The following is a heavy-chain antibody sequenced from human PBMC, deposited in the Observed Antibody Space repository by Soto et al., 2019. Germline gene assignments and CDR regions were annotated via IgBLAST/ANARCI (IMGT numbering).Heavy chain of an antibody. CDR2: VYYTGST. CDR1: GGSISGSY. Sequence: XEPLSLPSSVSGGSISGSYWSWIPQSPGKGLEWLGYVYYTGSTNYSPSLRSRVSISVDTSKNEFSLRLSSVTAADTAVYFCARSVAVPGAHIDYWGQGTQVTVSS. D-gene: IGHD6-19*01. CDR3: ARSVAVPGAHIDY. J-gene: IGHJ4*02. V-gene: IGHV4-59*01.